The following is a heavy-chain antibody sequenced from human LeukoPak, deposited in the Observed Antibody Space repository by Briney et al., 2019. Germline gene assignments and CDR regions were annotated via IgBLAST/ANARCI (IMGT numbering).Heavy chain of an antibody. J-gene: IGHJ4*02. V-gene: IGHV1-18*01. CDR1: GYTFNSYC. CDR3: ARDTDTAMPHFDY. CDR2: ITAYNGNT. Sequence: ASVKVSCKASGYTFNSYCISWVRQAPGQGLEWMGWITAYNGNTNYAQNLQSRVTMTTDTSTSQAYMELRSLTADDTAVYYCARDTDTAMPHFDYWGQGTLVTVSS. D-gene: IGHD5-18*01.